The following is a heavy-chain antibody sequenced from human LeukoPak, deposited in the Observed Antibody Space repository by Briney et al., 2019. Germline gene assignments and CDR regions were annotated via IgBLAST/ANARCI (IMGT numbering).Heavy chain of an antibody. V-gene: IGHV3-48*04. CDR2: ISSSSSTI. J-gene: IGHJ6*02. D-gene: IGHD3-3*01. CDR3: ARGGYDFWSGYYPSPPPMDV. Sequence: PGGSLRLSCAASGFTFSSYSMNWVRQAPGKGLEWVSYISSSSSTIYYADSVKGRFTISRDNAKNSLYLQMNSLRAEGTAVYYCARGGYDFWSGYYPSPPPMDVWGQGTTVTVSS. CDR1: GFTFSSYS.